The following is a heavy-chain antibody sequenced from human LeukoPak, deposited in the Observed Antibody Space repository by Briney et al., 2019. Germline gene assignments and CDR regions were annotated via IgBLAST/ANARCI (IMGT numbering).Heavy chain of an antibody. Sequence: KTGGSLRLSCAASGFTFSSYGMHWVRQAPGKGLEWVAVISYDGSNKFYADSVKGRFTISRDNSKNTLYLQMNSLRAEDTAVYYCARADRPGDCLYYWGQGTLVTVSS. CDR1: GFTFSSYG. D-gene: IGHD2-21*02. V-gene: IGHV3-30*03. J-gene: IGHJ4*02. CDR2: ISYDGSNK. CDR3: ARADRPGDCLYY.